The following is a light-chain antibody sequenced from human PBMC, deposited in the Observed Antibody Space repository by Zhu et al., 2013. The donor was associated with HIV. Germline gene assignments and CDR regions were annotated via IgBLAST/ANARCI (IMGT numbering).Light chain of an antibody. V-gene: IGLV3-1*01. CDR2: QDT. CDR3: QVWDSSSDHVV. Sequence: SYELTQPPSVSVSPGQTASITCSGDKLGDKYACWYQQKPGQSPVLVIYQDTKRPSGIPERFSGSNSGNTATLTISRVEAGDGADYYCQVWDSSSDHVVFGGGTKLTVL. J-gene: IGLJ2*01. CDR1: KLGDKY.